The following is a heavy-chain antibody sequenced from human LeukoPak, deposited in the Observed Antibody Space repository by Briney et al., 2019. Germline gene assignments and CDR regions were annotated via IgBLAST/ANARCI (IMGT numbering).Heavy chain of an antibody. D-gene: IGHD6-13*01. CDR3: ARLSIAAAGAYYGMDV. CDR1: GGSISSYY. V-gene: IGHV4-59*01. CDR2: IYYSGSS. Sequence: SETLSLTCTVSGGSISSYYWSWIRQPPGKGLEWIGYIYYSGSSNYNPSLKSRVTISVDTSKNQFSLKLSSVTAADTAVYYCARLSIAAAGAYYGMDVWGQGTTVTVSS. J-gene: IGHJ6*02.